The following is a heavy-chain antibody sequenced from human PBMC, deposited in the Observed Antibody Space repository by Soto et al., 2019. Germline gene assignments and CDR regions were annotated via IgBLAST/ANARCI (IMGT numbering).Heavy chain of an antibody. CDR3: ARWPRGGVVVVAARYYYYYMDV. Sequence: ASVKVSCKASGYTFTSYGISWVRQAPGQGLEWMGWISAYNGNTNYAQKLQGRVTMTTDTSTSTAYMELRSLRSDDTAVYYCARWPRGGVVVVAARYYYYYMDVWGKGTTVTVSS. D-gene: IGHD2-15*01. CDR1: GYTFTSYG. CDR2: ISAYNGNT. J-gene: IGHJ6*03. V-gene: IGHV1-18*01.